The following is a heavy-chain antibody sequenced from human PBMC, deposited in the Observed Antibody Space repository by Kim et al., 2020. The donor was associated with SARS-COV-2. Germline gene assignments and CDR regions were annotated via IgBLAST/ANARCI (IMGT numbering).Heavy chain of an antibody. CDR3: ARDYGELHRFGLDY. D-gene: IGHD1-26*01. CDR1: GFTFSSYA. J-gene: IGHJ4*02. V-gene: IGHV3-30*04. Sequence: GGSLRLSCAASGFTFSSYAMHWVRQAPGKGLEWVAVISYDGSNKYYADSVKGRFTISRDNSKNTLYLQMNSLRAEDTAVYYCARDYGELHRFGLDYWGQGTLVTVSS. CDR2: ISYDGSNK.